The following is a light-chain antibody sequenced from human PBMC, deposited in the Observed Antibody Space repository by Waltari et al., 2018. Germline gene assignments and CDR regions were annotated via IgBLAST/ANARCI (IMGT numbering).Light chain of an antibody. Sequence: QSVLTQPPSASGTPGQRVTISCSGSSSNTGTSYVYWYHQPPGTAPKRLIYRTNQRPSGVPDRFSGSKSGTSASLAISGLRSEDEADYYCAVWDDSLTGQVIFGGGTKLTVL. V-gene: IGLV1-47*01. J-gene: IGLJ2*01. CDR3: AVWDDSLTGQVI. CDR1: SSNTGTSY. CDR2: RTN.